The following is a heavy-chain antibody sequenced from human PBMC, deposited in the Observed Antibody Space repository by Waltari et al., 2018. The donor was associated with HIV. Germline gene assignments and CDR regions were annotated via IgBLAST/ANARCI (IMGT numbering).Heavy chain of an antibody. CDR1: GCPFQPYA. D-gene: IGHD3-16*02. V-gene: IGHV3-49*02. J-gene: IGHJ1*01. Sequence: DVQLEESGAGSVSPGASPTLTSFTSGCPFQPYALGWIRPAPGRAPGWVVFIRSQGYGGTSDYAASVGGRFNISRDDSRSVVFLDMNSLKAEDTGVYYCVRDSLPKCAAVSCYRKWGQGTEVIV. CDR3: VRDSLPKCAAVSCYRK. CDR2: IRSQGYGGTS.